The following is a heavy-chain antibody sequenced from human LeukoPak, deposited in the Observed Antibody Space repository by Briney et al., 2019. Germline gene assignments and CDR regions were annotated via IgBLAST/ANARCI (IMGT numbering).Heavy chain of an antibody. J-gene: IGHJ6*03. Sequence: GGSLRLSCAASGFTFSSYWMHWVRQAPGKGLVWVSRINTDGSSTSYADSVKGRFTISRDNAKNTLYLQMNSLRAEDTAVYYCARDGGLKSYYYYYMDVWGKGTTVTVSS. D-gene: IGHD3-16*01. V-gene: IGHV3-74*01. CDR1: GFTFSSYW. CDR2: INTDGSST. CDR3: ARDGGLKSYYYYYMDV.